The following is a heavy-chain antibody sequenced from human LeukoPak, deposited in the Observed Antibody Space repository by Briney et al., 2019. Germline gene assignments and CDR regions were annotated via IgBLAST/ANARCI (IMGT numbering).Heavy chain of an antibody. J-gene: IGHJ4*02. D-gene: IGHD3-10*01. CDR1: GYTFTSYA. V-gene: IGHV1-3*01. Sequence: ASVKVSCKASGYTFTSYAMHWVRQAPGQRLEWMGWINAGNGNTKYSQKFQGRVTITRDTSASTAYMELSSLRSEDTAVYYCAKDQSTILWSLPSYWGQGTLVTVSS. CDR2: INAGNGNT. CDR3: AKDQSTILWSLPSY.